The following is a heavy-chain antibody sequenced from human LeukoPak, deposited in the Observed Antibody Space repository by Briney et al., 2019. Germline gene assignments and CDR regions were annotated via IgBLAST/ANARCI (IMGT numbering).Heavy chain of an antibody. J-gene: IGHJ4*02. Sequence: GGSLRLSCAASGFTFSSYGMHWVRQAPGKGLEWVAVISYDGSNKYYADSVKGRFTISRDNSKNTLYLQMNSLRAEDTAVYYCAKDPTIAAADYWGQGTLVTVSS. V-gene: IGHV3-30*18. CDR3: AKDPTIAAADY. CDR1: GFTFSSYG. D-gene: IGHD6-13*01. CDR2: ISYDGSNK.